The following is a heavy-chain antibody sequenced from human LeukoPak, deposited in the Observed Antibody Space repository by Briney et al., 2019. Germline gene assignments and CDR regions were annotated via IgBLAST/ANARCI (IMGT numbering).Heavy chain of an antibody. V-gene: IGHV4-59*12. J-gene: IGHJ5*02. Sequence: SETLSLTSSVSAGSMNSYYWSWIRQSPGQGLEWFGYIYNSKSTNYNPSLQSRFTISVDTSKDQLSLKLYSVTAADTAVYYCSRLPDPWGQGTLVTVSS. CDR1: AGSMNSYY. CDR2: IYNSKST. CDR3: SRLPDP.